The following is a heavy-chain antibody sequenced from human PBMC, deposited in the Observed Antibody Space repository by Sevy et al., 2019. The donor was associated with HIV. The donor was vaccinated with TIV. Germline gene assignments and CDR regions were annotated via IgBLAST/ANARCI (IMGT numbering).Heavy chain of an antibody. CDR2: INRDGSST. J-gene: IGHJ3*02. Sequence: GGSLRLSCAASGFALSSYSMHWVRQTPGKGLVWVSRINRDGSSTSYADSVKGRFTISRDNAKNTLYLQMNSLRAEDTAVYYCARPYASSGYYVYAFDIWGQGTMVTVSS. CDR3: ARPYASSGYYVYAFDI. D-gene: IGHD3-22*01. V-gene: IGHV3-74*01. CDR1: GFALSSYS.